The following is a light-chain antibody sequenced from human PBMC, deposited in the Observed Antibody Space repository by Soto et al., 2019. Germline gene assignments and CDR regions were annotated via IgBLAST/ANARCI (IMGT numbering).Light chain of an antibody. Sequence: DIEMTQSQSSLSASVGYRVTITCRSSQVIRNNLAWFQQKPGRAPERLVHAASNLQSGVPSRFSGSGSGTEFTLTISSLQPEDFATYYCLQHNGYPLTFGGGTKVDIK. CDR1: QVIRNN. CDR2: AAS. V-gene: IGKV1-17*01. CDR3: LQHNGYPLT. J-gene: IGKJ4*01.